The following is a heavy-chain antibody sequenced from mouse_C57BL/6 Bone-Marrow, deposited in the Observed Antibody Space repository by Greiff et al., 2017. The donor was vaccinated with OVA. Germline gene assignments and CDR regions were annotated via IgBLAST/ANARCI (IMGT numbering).Heavy chain of an antibody. V-gene: IGHV1-54*01. J-gene: IGHJ2*01. CDR3: ARGRSYYSNLYYFDY. Sequence: VKLQESGAELVRPGTSVKVSCKASGYAFTNYLIEWVKQRPGQGLEWIGVINPGSGGTNYNEKFKGKATLTADKSSSTAYMQLSSLTSEDSAVYFCARGRSYYSNLYYFDYWGQGTTLTVSS. D-gene: IGHD2-5*01. CDR1: GYAFTNYL. CDR2: INPGSGGT.